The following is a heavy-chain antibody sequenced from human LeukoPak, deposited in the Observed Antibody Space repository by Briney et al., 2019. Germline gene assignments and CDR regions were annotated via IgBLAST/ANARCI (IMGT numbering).Heavy chain of an antibody. CDR2: RHYSGKT. CDR1: GGSISGHY. J-gene: IGHJ3*02. CDR3: VRLLDNVSSGDPDTFDM. D-gene: IGHD3-22*01. Sequence: SETLSLTCTVSGGSISGHYWSWIRQPPGKGLEWIGYRHYSGKTYYSSSLRSRVTISVDTSKNHFSLKLTSMIAADTAVYYCVRLLDNVSSGDPDTFDMWGQGTMVTVSS. V-gene: IGHV4-59*11.